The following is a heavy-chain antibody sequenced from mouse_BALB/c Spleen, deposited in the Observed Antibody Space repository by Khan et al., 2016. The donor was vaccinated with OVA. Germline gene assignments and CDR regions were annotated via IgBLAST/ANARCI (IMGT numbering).Heavy chain of an antibody. CDR2: IWAGGST. CDR3: ARETAYYGDYEAMDY. Sequence: QVQLKESGPGLVAPSQSLSITCSVSGFSLITYGVHWVRQSPGKGLEWLGIIWAGGSTNYNSALMSRLSISKDNSTSQVFLKMNSLQTDDTAMYSCARETAYYGDYEAMDYWGQGTSVTVSS. CDR1: GFSLITYG. V-gene: IGHV2-9*02. J-gene: IGHJ4*01. D-gene: IGHD2-13*01.